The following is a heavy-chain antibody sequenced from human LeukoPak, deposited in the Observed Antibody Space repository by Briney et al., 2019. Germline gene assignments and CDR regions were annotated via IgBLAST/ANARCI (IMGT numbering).Heavy chain of an antibody. D-gene: IGHD5-24*01. J-gene: IGHJ4*02. V-gene: IGHV1-2*02. CDR3: ARGWLQFNDY. Sequence: GASVKVSCKASGYTFTDYYIHWVRQAPGQGLEWMGWINPNSGGTTYAQKFQGRVTMTRDTSISTAYMELSRLRSDDTAVYYCARGWLQFNDYWGQGTLVTVSS. CDR2: INPNSGGT. CDR1: GYTFTDYY.